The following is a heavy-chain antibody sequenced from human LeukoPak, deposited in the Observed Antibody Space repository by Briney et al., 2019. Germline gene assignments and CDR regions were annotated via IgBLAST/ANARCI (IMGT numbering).Heavy chain of an antibody. Sequence: GGSLRLSCAASGFTFRSSGVHWVRQTPGKGLEWVAFIWYDGNEIYYADSVKGRFAISRDNSKNTLYLQMNSLRAEDTALYYCAKALCSGCYYFDSWGQGTLVIVSS. D-gene: IGHD6-19*01. CDR2: IWYDGNEI. J-gene: IGHJ4*02. CDR1: GFTFRSSG. CDR3: AKALCSGCYYFDS. V-gene: IGHV3-30*02.